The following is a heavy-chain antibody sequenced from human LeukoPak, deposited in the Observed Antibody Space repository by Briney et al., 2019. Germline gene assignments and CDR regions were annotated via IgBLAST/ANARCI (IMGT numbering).Heavy chain of an antibody. CDR1: GLAFRNFA. CDR2: MTGSGGSS. D-gene: IGHD5-12*01. J-gene: IGHJ4*02. CDR3: ARAGSGYVWYYFDY. V-gene: IGHV3-23*01. Sequence: GGSLRLSCEASGLAFRNFAMSWVRQAPGKGLEWVSGMTGSGGSSYYADSVKGRFTITRDNSKNTLYLQMNSLRAEDTAVYYCARAGSGYVWYYFDYWGQGALVTVSS.